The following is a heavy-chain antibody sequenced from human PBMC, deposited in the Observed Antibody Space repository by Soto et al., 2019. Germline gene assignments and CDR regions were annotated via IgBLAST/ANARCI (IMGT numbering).Heavy chain of an antibody. Sequence: QVQLMQSGAEVKKPGSSVKVSCKASGGTFSTSAISWVRQAPGEGLEWVGGIMPVFATPDYAQKFQGRVTISADEYTTTDYLELTSRTTDDTAVYYCARDKDRQQLGGNYYYVLDVWGQGTAITVSS. D-gene: IGHD3-3*02. CDR1: GGTFSTSA. CDR3: ARDKDRQQLGGNYYYVLDV. J-gene: IGHJ6*02. CDR2: IMPVFATP. V-gene: IGHV1-69*12.